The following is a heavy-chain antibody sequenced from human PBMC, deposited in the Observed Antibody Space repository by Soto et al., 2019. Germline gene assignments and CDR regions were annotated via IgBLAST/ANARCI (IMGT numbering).Heavy chain of an antibody. CDR2: FNPGGST. J-gene: IGHJ5*02. CDR1: GGPFSGFF. CDR3: ARSAASFGGASYLGA. V-gene: IGHV4-34*01. Sequence: SETLSLTRGVHGGPFSGFFWSWIRQSPGKGLEWIGEFNPGGSTNYNPSLKSRLTISADRSTSQVSLRLTSVTAADAAVYFCARSAASFGGASYLGAWGQGTLVTVSS. D-gene: IGHD1-26*01.